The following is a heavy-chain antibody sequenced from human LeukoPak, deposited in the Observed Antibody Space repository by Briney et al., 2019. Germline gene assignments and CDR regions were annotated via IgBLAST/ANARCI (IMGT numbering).Heavy chain of an antibody. CDR3: ARLAFKAAWYFYMDV. J-gene: IGHJ6*03. CDR2: IYHTRST. CDR1: GYSISSGYY. V-gene: IGHV4-38-2*01. D-gene: IGHD6-25*01. Sequence: SETLSLTCSVSGYSISSGYYWGWIRQPPGKGLEWIGSIYHTRSTYYNPSLKSRLTISLDTSKNQFSLILRSVTAADTAVYYCARLAFKAAWYFYMDVWGKGTTVTVSS.